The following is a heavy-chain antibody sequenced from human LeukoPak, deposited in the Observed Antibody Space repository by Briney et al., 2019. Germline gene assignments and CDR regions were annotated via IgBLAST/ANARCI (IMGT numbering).Heavy chain of an antibody. CDR2: MNQDGSEK. D-gene: IGHD6-13*01. Sequence: GGSLRLSCAASGFTFSGYWRSWVRQAPGKGLEWVGNMNQDGSEKYYVDSVKGRFTISRDNAKNSLFLQMGSLRVEDTAVYHCARESTAGYNSSWYGFRNWGQGTLVSASS. V-gene: IGHV3-7*01. J-gene: IGHJ1*01. CDR3: ARESTAGYNSSWYGFRN. CDR1: GFTFSGYW.